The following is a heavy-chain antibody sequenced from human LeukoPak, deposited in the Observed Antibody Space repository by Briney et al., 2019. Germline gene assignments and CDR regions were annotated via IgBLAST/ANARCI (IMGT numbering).Heavy chain of an antibody. D-gene: IGHD5-12*01. CDR3: AREEVATIKKGYYYYGMDV. J-gene: IGHJ6*02. CDR2: IYYSGST. Sequence: PSETLSLTCTVSGGSISSGDYYWSWIRQPPGKGLEWIGYIYYSGSTYYNPSLKSRVTISVDTSKNQFSLKLGSVTAADTAVYYCAREEVATIKKGYYYYGMDVWGQGTTVTVSS. CDR1: GGSISSGDYY. V-gene: IGHV4-30-4*01.